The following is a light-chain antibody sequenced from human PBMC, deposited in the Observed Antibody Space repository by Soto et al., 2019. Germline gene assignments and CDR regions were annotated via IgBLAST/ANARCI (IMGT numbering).Light chain of an antibody. V-gene: IGKV3-20*01. Sequence: EIVLTQSPGTLSLSPGERATLSCRASQSVSSSYLAWYQQKPGQAPRLLIYGASSRATGIPDRFSGSGSGTEFTLPISRLEPEDFAVYYCQQYGSSLTWTFGQGTKVEIK. CDR3: QQYGSSLTWT. CDR2: GAS. CDR1: QSVSSSY. J-gene: IGKJ1*01.